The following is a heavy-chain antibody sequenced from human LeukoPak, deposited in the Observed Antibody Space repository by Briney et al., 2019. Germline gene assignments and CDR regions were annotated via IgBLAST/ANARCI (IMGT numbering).Heavy chain of an antibody. V-gene: IGHV1-2*06. CDR2: INPNSGGT. J-gene: IGHJ5*02. D-gene: IGHD3-3*01. CDR3: ARWRLGAYNWFDP. Sequence: ASVKVSCKASGYTFTGYYMHWVRQAPGQGLEWMGRINPNSGGTNYAQKFQGRVTMTRDTSISTAHMELSRLRSDDTAVYYCARWRLGAYNWFDPWGQGTLVTVSS. CDR1: GYTFTGYY.